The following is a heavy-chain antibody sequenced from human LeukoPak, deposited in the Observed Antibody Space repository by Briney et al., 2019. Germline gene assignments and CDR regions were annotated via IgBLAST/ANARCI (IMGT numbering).Heavy chain of an antibody. CDR1: GFTFSSYW. CDR2: IRSKVYGGTT. J-gene: IGHJ4*02. D-gene: IGHD1-26*01. CDR3: SPAWDIVGATTPVGY. Sequence: AGGSLRLSCAASGFTFSSYWMSWVRQAPGKGLEWVGFIRSKVYGGTTEYAASVKGRFTISRDDSKSIAYLQMNSLKTEDTAVYYCSPAWDIVGATTPVGYWGQGTLVTVSS. V-gene: IGHV3-49*04.